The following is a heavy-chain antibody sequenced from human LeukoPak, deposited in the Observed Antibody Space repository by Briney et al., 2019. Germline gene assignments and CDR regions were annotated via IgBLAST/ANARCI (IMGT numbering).Heavy chain of an antibody. CDR1: GFMFSKYW. V-gene: IGHV3-7*01. J-gene: IGHJ3*01. CDR3: VRDDDYERGDMWYDALDV. CDR2: IRQDGIRQ. D-gene: IGHD3-22*01. Sequence: PGGSLRLPCAGSGFMFSKYWMTWVRQAPGKGLEWVANIRQDGIRQYYLDSVEGRFSMSRDNAQNSLFLQMNNLRVEDTAIYYCVRDDDYERGDMWYDALDVWGPGTRVTVSS.